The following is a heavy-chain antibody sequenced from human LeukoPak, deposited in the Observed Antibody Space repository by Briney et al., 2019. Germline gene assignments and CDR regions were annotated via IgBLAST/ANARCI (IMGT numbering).Heavy chain of an antibody. J-gene: IGHJ4*02. CDR3: ARPTYYYGSGSYVL. CDR2: VYTGGST. CDR1: GGSISSDNYS. V-gene: IGHV4-61*02. Sequence: SETLSLTCTVSGGSISSDNYSWSWIRQPAGKGLEWIGRVYTGGSTNYNPSLKSRVTISVDKSKNQFSLKLSSVTAADTAVYYCARPTYYYGSGSYVLWGQGTLVTVSS. D-gene: IGHD3-10*01.